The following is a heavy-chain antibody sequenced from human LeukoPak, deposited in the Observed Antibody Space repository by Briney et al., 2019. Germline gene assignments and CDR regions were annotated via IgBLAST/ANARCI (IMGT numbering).Heavy chain of an antibody. V-gene: IGHV4-39*02. D-gene: IGHD1-26*01. CDR3: ARGRPFGGGFHLDY. CDR1: GDSSTSDSYY. J-gene: IGHJ4*02. CDR2: IYYSGST. Sequence: PSETLSLTCIISGDSSTSDSYYGGWVRQPPGKGLAWIGNIYYSGSTYYNPSLKSRVTMSVDTSKNQFFLKLSSVTAADTAVYYCARGRPFGGGFHLDYWGQGTLVTVSA.